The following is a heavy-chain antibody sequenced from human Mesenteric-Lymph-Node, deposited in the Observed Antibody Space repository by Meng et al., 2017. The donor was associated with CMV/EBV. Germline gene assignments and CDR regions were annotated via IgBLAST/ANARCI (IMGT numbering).Heavy chain of an antibody. CDR2: ISNSGRTI. J-gene: IGHJ4*02. CDR3: ARVGRRGLIAPQDH. D-gene: IGHD6-6*01. Sequence: GGPLRLSCAASGFIFSDFYMTWIRQAPGKGLVWVSYISNSGRTIYNADSVKGRFTISRDNAKNSLYLQMNSLRAEDTAVYYCARVGRRGLIAPQDHWGQGTLVTVSS. CDR1: GFIFSDFY. V-gene: IGHV3-11*01.